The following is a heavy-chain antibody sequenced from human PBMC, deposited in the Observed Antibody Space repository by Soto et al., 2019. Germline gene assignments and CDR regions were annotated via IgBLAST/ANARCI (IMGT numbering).Heavy chain of an antibody. CDR1: GGSISSNKW. CDR2: IYHSGST. J-gene: IGHJ6*02. CDR3: ESDENIVVVQTPLGAMDV. V-gene: IGHV4-4*02. Sequence: SETLSLTCAVYGGSISSNKWWSWVRQPPGKGLEWIGEIYHSGSTNYNPSLKSRVTISLDKSKNQFSLKLTSVTAADSAVYYCESDENIVVVQTPLGAMDVWGQGTSVTVS. D-gene: IGHD2-2*01.